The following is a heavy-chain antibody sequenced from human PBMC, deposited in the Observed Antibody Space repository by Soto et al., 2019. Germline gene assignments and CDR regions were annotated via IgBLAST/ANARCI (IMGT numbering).Heavy chain of an antibody. D-gene: IGHD3-16*02. CDR3: ARLRAGDYVWGSYRFPDY. CDR2: IDPSDSYT. J-gene: IGHJ4*02. CDR1: GYSFTSYW. Sequence: GESLKISCKGSGYSFTSYWISWVRQMPGKGLEWMGRIDPSDSYTNYSPSFQGHVTISADKSISTAYLQWSSLKASDTAMYYCARLRAGDYVWGSYRFPDYWGQGTLVTVSS. V-gene: IGHV5-10-1*01.